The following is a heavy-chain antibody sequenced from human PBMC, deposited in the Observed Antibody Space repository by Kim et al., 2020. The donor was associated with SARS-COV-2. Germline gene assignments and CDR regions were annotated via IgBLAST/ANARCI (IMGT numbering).Heavy chain of an antibody. CDR3: AREYNKQWPQDHYYYGMDV. CDR1: GFTFSSYA. J-gene: IGHJ6*02. D-gene: IGHD6-19*01. V-gene: IGHV3-23*01. Sequence: GGSLRLSCAASGFTFSSYAMSWVRQAPGKGLEWVSAISGSGGSTYYADSVKGRFTISRDNSKNTLYLQMNSLRAEDTAVYYCAREYNKQWPQDHYYYGMDVWGQGTTVTVSS. CDR2: ISGSGGST.